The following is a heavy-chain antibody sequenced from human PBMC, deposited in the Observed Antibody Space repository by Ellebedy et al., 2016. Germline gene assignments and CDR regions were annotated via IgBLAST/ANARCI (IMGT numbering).Heavy chain of an antibody. J-gene: IGHJ4*02. CDR1: GGTFISYA. CDR2: ISAYNGNT. V-gene: IGHV1-18*01. CDR3: VSPGYDILTGYSY. Sequence: ASVKVSCKASGGTFISYAISWVRQAPGQGLEWMGWISAYNGNTNYAQKLQGRVTMTEDTSTDTAYMELSSLRSEDTAVYYCVSPGYDILTGYSYWGQGTLVTVSS. D-gene: IGHD3-9*01.